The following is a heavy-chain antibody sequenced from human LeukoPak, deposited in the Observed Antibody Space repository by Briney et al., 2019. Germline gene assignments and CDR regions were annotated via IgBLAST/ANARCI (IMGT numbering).Heavy chain of an antibody. J-gene: IGHJ4*02. CDR2: INPSGGST. CDR1: GYTFTNYY. CDR3: ARAGTAAAALDY. Sequence: GASVKVSCKASGYTFTNYYMHWVRQAPGQGLEWMGIINPSGGSTNYAQKFQGRVTITADKSTSTAYMELSSLRSEDTAVYYCARAGTAAAALDYWGQGTLVTVSS. D-gene: IGHD6-13*01. V-gene: IGHV1-46*01.